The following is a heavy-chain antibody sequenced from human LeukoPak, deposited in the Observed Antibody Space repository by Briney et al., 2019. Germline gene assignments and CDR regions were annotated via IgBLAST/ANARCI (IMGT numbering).Heavy chain of an antibody. V-gene: IGHV4-59*01. CDR2: IYYSGST. J-gene: IGHJ4*02. D-gene: IGHD3-3*01. CDR3: ARLRGDYDFWSGYFYYFDY. CDR1: GGSISSYY. Sequence: SETLSLTCTVSGGSISSYYWSWIRQPPGKGLEWIGDIYYSGSTNYNPSLKSRVTISVDTSKNQFSLKLSSVTAADTAVYYCARLRGDYDFWSGYFYYFDYWGQGTLVTVSS.